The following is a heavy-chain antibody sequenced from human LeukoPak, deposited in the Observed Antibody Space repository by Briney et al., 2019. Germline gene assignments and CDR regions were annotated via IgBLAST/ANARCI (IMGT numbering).Heavy chain of an antibody. CDR2: ISGDGGST. CDR3: AKDLIAVAGTTEYFQH. CDR1: GFTFDDYA. V-gene: IGHV3-43*02. D-gene: IGHD6-19*01. J-gene: IGHJ1*01. Sequence: PGGSLRLSCAASGFTFDDYAMHWVRQAPGKGLEWVSLISGDGGSTYYADSVKGRFTISRDNSKSSLYLQMNSLRTEDTALYYCAKDLIAVAGTTEYFQHWGQGTLVTVSS.